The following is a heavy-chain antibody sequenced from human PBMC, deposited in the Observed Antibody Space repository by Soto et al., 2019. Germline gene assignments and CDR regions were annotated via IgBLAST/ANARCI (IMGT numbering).Heavy chain of an antibody. CDR2: IIPIFGTA. Sequence: SVKVSCKASGGTFSSYAISWVRQAPGQGLEWMGGIIPIFGTANYAQKFQGRVTITADESTSTAYMELSSLRSEDTAVYYCARDAVPYCGGDCYSGSGYWGQGTLVTVS. CDR3: ARDAVPYCGGDCYSGSGY. V-gene: IGHV1-69*13. J-gene: IGHJ4*02. CDR1: GGTFSSYA. D-gene: IGHD2-21*02.